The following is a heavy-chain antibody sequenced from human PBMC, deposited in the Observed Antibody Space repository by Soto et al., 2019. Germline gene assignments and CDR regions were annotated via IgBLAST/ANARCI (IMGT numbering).Heavy chain of an antibody. CDR2: INPSGGST. CDR3: ARGSVAGRRFDY. CDR1: GYTFTSYY. J-gene: IGHJ4*02. D-gene: IGHD6-19*01. Sequence: QVQLVQSGAEVKKPGASVKVSCKASGYTFTSYYIHWVRQAPGQGLEWMGIINPSGGSTSYAQKFQGRVTMTRDTSTSTVYMELSILRSEDTAVYYCARGSVAGRRFDYWGQGTLVTVSS. V-gene: IGHV1-46*01.